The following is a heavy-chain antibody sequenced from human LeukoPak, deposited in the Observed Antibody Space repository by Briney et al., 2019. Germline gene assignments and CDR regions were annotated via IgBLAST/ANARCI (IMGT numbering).Heavy chain of an antibody. CDR2: ISGGGSST. V-gene: IGHV3-23*01. CDR3: AKHLPPYYYDSSGLDY. D-gene: IGHD3-22*01. J-gene: IGHJ4*02. Sequence: GGSLRLSCAASGFTFSDYYMSWIRQAPGKGLEWVSAISGGGSSTFYADSVKGRFTISRDNSKNTLYLQMNSLRAEDTALYYCAKHLPPYYYDSSGLDYWGQGTLVTVSS. CDR1: GFTFSDYY.